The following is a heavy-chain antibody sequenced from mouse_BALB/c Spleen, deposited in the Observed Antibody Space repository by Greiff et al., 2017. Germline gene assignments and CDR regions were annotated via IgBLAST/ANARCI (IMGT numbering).Heavy chain of an antibody. CDR2: IRSKSNNYAT. Sequence: EVHLVESGGGLVQPKGSLKLSCAASGFTFNTYAMHWVCQAPGKGLEWVARIRSKSNNYATYYADSVKDRFTISRDDSQSMLYLQMNNLKTEDTAMYYCVRGGYYYGSSYDYAMDYWGQGTSVTVSS. J-gene: IGHJ4*01. CDR3: VRGGYYYGSSYDYAMDY. V-gene: IGHV10-3*03. D-gene: IGHD1-1*01. CDR1: GFTFNTYA.